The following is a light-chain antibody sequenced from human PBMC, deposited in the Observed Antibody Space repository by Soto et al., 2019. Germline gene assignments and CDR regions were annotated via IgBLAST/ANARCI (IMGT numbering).Light chain of an antibody. Sequence: EIVLTQSPGTLSLSPGERATLSCRASQSVISRYLAWYQQKPGQAPRLLIYGASIRATGIPDRFSGSESGTEFTITISRLEPEDFAVYYCQQFGSSWITFGQGTRLEIK. CDR3: QQFGSSWIT. J-gene: IGKJ5*01. CDR1: QSVISRY. CDR2: GAS. V-gene: IGKV3-20*01.